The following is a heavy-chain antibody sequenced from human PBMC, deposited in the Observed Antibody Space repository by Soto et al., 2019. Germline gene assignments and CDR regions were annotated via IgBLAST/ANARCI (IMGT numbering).Heavy chain of an antibody. V-gene: IGHV1-2*02. J-gene: IGHJ4*02. CDR3: ATDLSIAAAGTPPY. D-gene: IGHD6-13*01. Sequence: ASVKVSCKASGYTFTGYYMHWVRQAPGQGLEWMGWINPNSGGTNYAQKFQGRVTMTRDTSISTAYMELSRLRSDDTAVYYCATDLSIAAAGTPPYWGQGTLVTVSS. CDR2: INPNSGGT. CDR1: GYTFTGYY.